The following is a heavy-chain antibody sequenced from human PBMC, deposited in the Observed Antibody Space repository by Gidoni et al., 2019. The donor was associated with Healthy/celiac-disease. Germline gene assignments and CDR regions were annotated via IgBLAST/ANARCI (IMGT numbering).Heavy chain of an antibody. D-gene: IGHD6-19*01. CDR2: IKSKTDGGTT. V-gene: IGHV3-15*01. J-gene: IGHJ5*02. Sequence: EVQLVESGGGLVKPGGSLRLSCAASGFPFSNAWMSWVRQAPGKGLEWVGRIKSKTDGGTTDYAAPVKGRFTISRDDSKNTLYLQMNSLKTEDTAVYYCTTAHLQWLTNWFDPWGQGTLVTVSS. CDR3: TTAHLQWLTNWFDP. CDR1: GFPFSNAW.